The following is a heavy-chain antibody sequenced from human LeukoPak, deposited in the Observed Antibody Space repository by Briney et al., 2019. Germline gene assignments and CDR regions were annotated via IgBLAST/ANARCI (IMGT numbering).Heavy chain of an antibody. CDR3: ARLRREGVAGNQFDY. CDR2: IYPGDSDI. V-gene: IGHV5-51*01. CDR1: GYSFNIYW. J-gene: IGHJ4*02. Sequence: NAGESLKISCKGSGYSFNIYWIGWVRQMPGKGLEWMGIIYPGDSDIRYSTSFQGQFTTSADKPSTTSYLQRSTLKASDTPLYYCARLRREGVAGNQFDYWGQGTLVTVSS. D-gene: IGHD6-19*01.